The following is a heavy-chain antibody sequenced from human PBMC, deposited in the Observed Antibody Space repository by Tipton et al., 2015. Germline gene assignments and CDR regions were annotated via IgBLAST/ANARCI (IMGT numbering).Heavy chain of an antibody. V-gene: IGHV1-8*01. Sequence: VQSGAEVKKPGASVKVSCKASGYTFTSYDINWVRQATGQGLEWMGWMNPNSGNTGYAQKFQDRVTMTRSTSISTAYMELSSLRSEDTAVYYCVRSPREEGFDYWGQGALVTVSS. J-gene: IGHJ4*02. CDR2: MNPNSGNT. CDR1: GYTFTSYD. CDR3: VRSPREEGFDY.